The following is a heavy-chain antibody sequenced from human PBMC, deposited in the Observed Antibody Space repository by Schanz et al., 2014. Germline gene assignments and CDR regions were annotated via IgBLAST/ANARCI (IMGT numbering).Heavy chain of an antibody. CDR3: AKDPYGMDV. CDR2: IRYDGSNK. CDR1: GFTFSSYG. J-gene: IGHJ6*02. Sequence: QVQLVESGGGVVQPGGSLRLSCAASGFTFSSYGMHWVRQAPGKGLEWVAVIRYDGSNKYYADSVKGRFTISRDNSKNTLYPQMNSLRAEDTAVYYCAKDPYGMDVWGQGTTVTVSS. V-gene: IGHV3-30*02.